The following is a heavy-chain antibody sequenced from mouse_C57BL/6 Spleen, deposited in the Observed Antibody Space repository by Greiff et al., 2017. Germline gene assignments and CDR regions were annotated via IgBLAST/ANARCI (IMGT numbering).Heavy chain of an antibody. CDR2: IDPSDSYT. Sequence: QVQLQQPGAELVMPGASVKLSCKASGYTFTSYWMHWVKQRPGQGLEWIGEIDPSDSYTNYNQKFKGKSTLTVDKSSSTAYMQLSSLTSEDSAVYYCAILYYGSSYLVDYWGQGTTLTVSS. J-gene: IGHJ2*01. V-gene: IGHV1-69*01. CDR3: AILYYGSSYLVDY. D-gene: IGHD1-1*01. CDR1: GYTFTSYW.